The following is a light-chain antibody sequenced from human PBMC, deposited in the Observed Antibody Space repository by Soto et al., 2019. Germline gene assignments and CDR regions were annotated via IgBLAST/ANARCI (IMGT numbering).Light chain of an antibody. CDR1: QSLRSS. J-gene: IGKJ5*01. Sequence: EIVMTQSPATLSVSPGERATLSCRASQSLRSSLAWYQQKPGQAPRLLIYDTSNRATGIPARFNGSGSGTDFTLTISRLEPEDFSVFYCQQYGTSEIIFGQGTRLEIK. V-gene: IGKV3D-15*01. CDR2: DTS. CDR3: QQYGTSEII.